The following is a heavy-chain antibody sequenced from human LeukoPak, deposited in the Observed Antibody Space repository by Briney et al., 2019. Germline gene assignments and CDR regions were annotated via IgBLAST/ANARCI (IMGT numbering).Heavy chain of an antibody. Sequence: SETLSLTCTVSGASISSYYWSWIRQPAGKGLEWIGRIYTSGSTTYNPSLKSRVTISVDTSKNQFSLKLSSVTAADTAVYYCARSGSADAFDIWGQGTMVTVSS. V-gene: IGHV4-4*07. CDR3: ARSGSADAFDI. J-gene: IGHJ3*02. D-gene: IGHD1-26*01. CDR1: GASISSYY. CDR2: IYTSGST.